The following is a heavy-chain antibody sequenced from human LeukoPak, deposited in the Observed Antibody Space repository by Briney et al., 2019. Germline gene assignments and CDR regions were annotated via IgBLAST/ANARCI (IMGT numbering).Heavy chain of an antibody. D-gene: IGHD3-22*01. Sequence: SVKVSCKASGGTFSSYAISWVRQAPGQGLEWMGRIIPILGIANYAQKFQGRVTITADKSTSTAYMELSSLRSEDKTVYYCARGIVVVTYGMDVWGQGTTVTVSS. J-gene: IGHJ6*02. V-gene: IGHV1-69*04. CDR3: ARGIVVVTYGMDV. CDR1: GGTFSSYA. CDR2: IIPILGIA.